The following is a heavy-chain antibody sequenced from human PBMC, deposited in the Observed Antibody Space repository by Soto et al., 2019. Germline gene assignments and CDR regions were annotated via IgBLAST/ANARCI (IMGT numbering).Heavy chain of an antibody. CDR2: ISGSGGST. CDR1: GFTFSSYA. J-gene: IGHJ4*02. Sequence: EVRLLESGGGLVQPGGSLRLSCAASGFTFSSYAMRWVRQAPVKGLEWGSAISGSGGSTDYADSVKGRFTISRDNSKPTLYLQMNSLRAEDTAVYYCARRGSGSYYDYWGQGTLVPVSS. V-gene: IGHV3-23*01. CDR3: ARRGSGSYYDY. D-gene: IGHD1-26*01.